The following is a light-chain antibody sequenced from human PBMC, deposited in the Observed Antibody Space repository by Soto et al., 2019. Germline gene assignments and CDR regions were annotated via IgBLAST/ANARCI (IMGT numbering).Light chain of an antibody. J-gene: IGKJ2*01. CDR3: QQYGNSPYA. V-gene: IGKV3-20*01. Sequence: EIVLTQSPGTLSLSPGERATLSCRASQSVSSNYLAWYQQKSGQAPRLLIYGASSRATGIPDRFSGSGSGTDFTLTISKLEPEDFAVYYCQQYGNSPYAFGQGTELEI. CDR1: QSVSSNY. CDR2: GAS.